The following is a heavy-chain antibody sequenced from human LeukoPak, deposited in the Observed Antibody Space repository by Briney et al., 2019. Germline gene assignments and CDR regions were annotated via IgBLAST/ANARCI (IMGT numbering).Heavy chain of an antibody. V-gene: IGHV1-18*01. D-gene: IGHD3-22*01. Sequence: ASVKVSCKASGYTFTSYGISWVRQAPGQGLEWMGWISAYNGNANYAQKLQGRVTMTTDTSTSTAYMELRSLRSDDTAVYYCARATDYYDSSGYYLYNWFDPWGQGTLVTVSS. CDR3: ARATDYYDSSGYYLYNWFDP. J-gene: IGHJ5*02. CDR2: ISAYNGNA. CDR1: GYTFTSYG.